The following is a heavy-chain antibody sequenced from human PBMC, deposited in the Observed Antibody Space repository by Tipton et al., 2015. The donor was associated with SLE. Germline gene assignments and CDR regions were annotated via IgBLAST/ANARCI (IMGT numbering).Heavy chain of an antibody. D-gene: IGHD6-13*01. CDR2: IGTAGDT. CDR1: GFTFSSYD. V-gene: IGHV3-13*01. J-gene: IGHJ4*02. CDR3: ARGGIAVAGKGLDY. Sequence: SLRLSCAASGFTFSSYDMHWVRQATGKGLEWVSAIGTAGDTYYPGSVKGRFTISRENAKNSLYLQMNSLRAGDTAVYYCARGGIAVAGKGLDYWGQGTLVTVSS.